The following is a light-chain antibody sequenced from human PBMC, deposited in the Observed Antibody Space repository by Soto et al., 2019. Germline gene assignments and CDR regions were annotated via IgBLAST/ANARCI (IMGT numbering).Light chain of an antibody. CDR3: SSYTCSSTLYV. Sequence: QSVLTQPASVSGSPGQSITISCTGTSSDVGGYNYVSWYQQHPGKAPKLMIYDVSNRPSGVSYRFSGSKSGNTASLTISGLQAEDEADYYCSSYTCSSTLYVFGTGTKLTVL. CDR1: SSDVGGYNY. CDR2: DVS. J-gene: IGLJ1*01. V-gene: IGLV2-14*03.